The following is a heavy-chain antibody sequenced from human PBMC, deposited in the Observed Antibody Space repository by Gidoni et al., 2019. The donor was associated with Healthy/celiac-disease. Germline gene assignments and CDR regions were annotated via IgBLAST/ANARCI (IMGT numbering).Heavy chain of an antibody. V-gene: IGHV3-74*01. Sequence: EVQLVASGGGLVQPGGSLRLSCAASGFTFSSYWMHWVRQAPGKGLVWVSRINSDGSSTSYADSVKGRFTISRDNAKNTLYLQMNSLRAEDTAVYYCARDYDYSSSWFVYYDSSGGSTFDYWGQGTLVTVSS. CDR1: GFTFSSYW. J-gene: IGHJ4*02. D-gene: IGHD3-22*01. CDR2: INSDGSST. CDR3: ARDYDYSSSWFVYYDSSGGSTFDY.